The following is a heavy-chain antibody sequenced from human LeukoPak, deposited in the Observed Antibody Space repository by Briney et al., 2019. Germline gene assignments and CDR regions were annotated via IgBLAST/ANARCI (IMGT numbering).Heavy chain of an antibody. CDR2: IIPIFGTA. CDR3: ARVQGVVPAALNWFDP. D-gene: IGHD2-2*01. CDR1: GGTFSSYA. J-gene: IGHJ5*02. V-gene: IGHV1-69*05. Sequence: GASVKVSCKASGGTFSSYAISWVRQAPGQGLEWMGGIIPIFGTANYAQKFQGRVTITTDESTSTAYMELSSLRSEDTAVYYCARVQGVVPAALNWFDPWGQGTLVTDSS.